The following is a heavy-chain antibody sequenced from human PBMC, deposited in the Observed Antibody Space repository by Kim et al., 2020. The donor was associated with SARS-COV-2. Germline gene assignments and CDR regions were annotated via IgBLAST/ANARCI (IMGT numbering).Heavy chain of an antibody. Sequence: GGSLRLSCAASAFTVSSNYMSWVRQAAGKGLEWVSVIYSGGSTYYADSVKGRFTISRHNSKNTLYLQMNSLRAEHTGVYYCARDNGYSSSEGVYYYYGMDFWGQVTTVTVS. D-gene: IGHD6-13*01. CDR2: IYSGGST. CDR3: ARDNGYSSSEGVYYYYGMDF. CDR1: AFTVSSNY. V-gene: IGHV3-53*04. J-gene: IGHJ6*02.